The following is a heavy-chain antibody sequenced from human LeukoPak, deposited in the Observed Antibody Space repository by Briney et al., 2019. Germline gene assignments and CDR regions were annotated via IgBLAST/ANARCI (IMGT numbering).Heavy chain of an antibody. D-gene: IGHD4-17*01. CDR2: VYYSGST. V-gene: IGHV4-59*01. J-gene: IGHJ5*02. CDR3: ARDGGDYDTGNWFDP. CDR1: GGSISRYS. Sequence: PSETLSLTCTVSGGSISRYSWSWIRQPPGKGLEWIGYVYYSGSTNYNPSLKGRVTISVDTSKNQFSLKLSSVTAADTAVYYCARDGGDYDTGNWFDPWGQGTLVTVS.